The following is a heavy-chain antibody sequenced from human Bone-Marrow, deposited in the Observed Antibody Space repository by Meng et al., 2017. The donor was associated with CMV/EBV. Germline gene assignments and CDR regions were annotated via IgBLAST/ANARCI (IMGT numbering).Heavy chain of an antibody. CDR3: ASSYYYDSSGYYWDAFDI. Sequence: GESLKISWKGSGYSFTSYWIGWVRQMPGKGLEWMGIIYPGDSDTRYSPSFQGQVTISADKSISTAYLQWSSLKASDTAMYYCASSYYYDSSGYYWDAFDIWGQGTMVTVSS. V-gene: IGHV5-51*01. CDR1: GYSFTSYW. CDR2: IYPGDSDT. D-gene: IGHD3-22*01. J-gene: IGHJ3*02.